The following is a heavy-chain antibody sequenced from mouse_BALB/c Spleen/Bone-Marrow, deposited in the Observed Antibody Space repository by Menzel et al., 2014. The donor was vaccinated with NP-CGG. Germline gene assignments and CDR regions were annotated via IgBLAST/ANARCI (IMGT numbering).Heavy chain of an antibody. J-gene: IGHJ3*01. Sequence: LQQSGSELVRPGASVKLSCKAPGYTFTSYWVHWVKQRPGQGLEWIGNIYPGSGSPNYDERFKSKATLTVDTSSSTAYMQLSSLTSEDSAVYYCTIYAFAYWGQGTLVTVSA. D-gene: IGHD2-12*01. CDR2: IYPGSGSP. CDR3: TIYAFAY. V-gene: IGHV1S22*01. CDR1: GYTFTSYW.